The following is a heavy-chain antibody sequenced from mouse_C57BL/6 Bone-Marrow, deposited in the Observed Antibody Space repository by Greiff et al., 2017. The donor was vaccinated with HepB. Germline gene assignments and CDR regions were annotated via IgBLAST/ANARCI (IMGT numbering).Heavy chain of an antibody. J-gene: IGHJ1*03. CDR1: GFSLTSYG. D-gene: IGHD1-1*01. CDR2: IWSGGST. CDR3: ARIHYYGSSYRYFDV. V-gene: IGHV2-2*01. Sequence: QVQLQQSGPGLVQPSQSLSITCTVSGFSLTSYGVHWVRQSPGKGLEWLGVIWSGGSTDYNAAFISRLSISKDNSKIQVFFKMNSLQADDTAIYYCARIHYYGSSYRYFDVWGTGTTVTVSS.